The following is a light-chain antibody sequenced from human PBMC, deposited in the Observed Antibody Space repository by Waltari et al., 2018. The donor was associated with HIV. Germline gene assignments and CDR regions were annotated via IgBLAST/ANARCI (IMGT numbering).Light chain of an antibody. CDR3: SSYTSSSTPLVV. Sequence: QSALTQPASVSGSPGQSITISCTGTSSDVGGYNYVSWYQQHPGKGPKLMIYDVSKRASWVSNRFSCSKSGNTASLTISWLQAEDEADYYCSSYTSSSTPLVVFGGGTKLTVL. CDR1: SSDVGGYNY. V-gene: IGLV2-14*03. CDR2: DVS. J-gene: IGLJ2*01.